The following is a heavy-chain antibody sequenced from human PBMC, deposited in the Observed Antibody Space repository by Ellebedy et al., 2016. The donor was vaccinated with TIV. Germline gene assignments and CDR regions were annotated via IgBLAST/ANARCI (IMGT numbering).Heavy chain of an antibody. Sequence: ASVKVSCKVSGYTLTELSMHWVRQAPGKGLEWMGVFNPEDDEGIYAQKFQGRLTMTEDKSTGTTFMELSRLRSDDTAVYFCAIDQGSYDTQYYTFDVWGHGTTVTVS. CDR3: AIDQGSYDTQYYTFDV. CDR2: FNPEDDEG. J-gene: IGHJ6*02. V-gene: IGHV1-24*01. CDR1: GYTLTELS. D-gene: IGHD2/OR15-2a*01.